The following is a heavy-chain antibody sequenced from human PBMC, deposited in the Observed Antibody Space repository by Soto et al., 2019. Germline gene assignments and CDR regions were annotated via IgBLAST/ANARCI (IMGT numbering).Heavy chain of an antibody. V-gene: IGHV3-23*01. Sequence: EVHLLESGGGLVQPGGSLRLSCAASGFTFSSYAMNWVRQAPGKGLEWVSAISGSGGSTYYADSVKGRFTISRDNSKNTLYLQINSLRAEDTAVYYCAKGALWFGGGVDYCGQGTLVTVSS. D-gene: IGHD3-10*01. CDR1: GFTFSSYA. J-gene: IGHJ4*02. CDR2: ISGSGGST. CDR3: AKGALWFGGGVDY.